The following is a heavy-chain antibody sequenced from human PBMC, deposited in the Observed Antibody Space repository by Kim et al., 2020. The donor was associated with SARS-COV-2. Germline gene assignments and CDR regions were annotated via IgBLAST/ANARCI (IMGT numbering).Heavy chain of an antibody. CDR1: GFSFSRQW. CDR3: ARVALDL. D-gene: IGHD2-21*01. J-gene: IGHJ5*02. Sequence: GGSLRLSCAASGFSFSRQWMCWVRRAPGKGLEWVATITPDGSVKFYVDSLKGRFTTSRDNAKDSAFLQMNSLTVGDTAVFYGARVALDLWGQGTLVTVSS. CDR2: ITPDGSVK. V-gene: IGHV3-7*01.